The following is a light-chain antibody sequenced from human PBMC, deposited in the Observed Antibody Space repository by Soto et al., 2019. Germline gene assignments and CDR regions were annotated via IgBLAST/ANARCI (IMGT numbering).Light chain of an antibody. CDR3: QQYGSSLFT. V-gene: IGKV3-20*01. CDR1: RTVGRSY. Sequence: ETVLTQSPDIMYLSPGERATLSCRASRTVGRSYLAWYQQKPGQAPRALIYGASIRATGIPERFSGGGSGTDFTLTITRLQPEDFAVYYCQQYGSSLFTVGPGTKVDIK. J-gene: IGKJ3*01. CDR2: GAS.